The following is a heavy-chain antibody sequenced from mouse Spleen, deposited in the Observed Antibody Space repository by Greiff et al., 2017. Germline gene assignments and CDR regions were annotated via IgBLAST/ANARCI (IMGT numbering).Heavy chain of an antibody. Sequence: EVQLVESGPGLVKPSQSLSLTCSVTGYSITSGYYWNWIRQFPGNKLEWMGYISYDGSNNYNPSLKNRISITRDTSKNQFFLKLNSVTTEDTATYYCARVPSPSGYFDYWGQGTTLTVSS. CDR3: ARVPSPSGYFDY. J-gene: IGHJ2*01. CDR1: GYSITSGYY. CDR2: ISYDGSN. D-gene: IGHD3-2*02. V-gene: IGHV3-6*02.